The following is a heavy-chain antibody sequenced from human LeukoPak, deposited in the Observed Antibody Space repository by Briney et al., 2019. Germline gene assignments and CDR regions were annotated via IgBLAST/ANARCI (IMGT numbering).Heavy chain of an antibody. CDR2: IRYNGVSK. V-gene: IGHV3-30*02. CDR1: AFTFSTYG. CDR3: VKVDT. D-gene: IGHD5-18*01. Sequence: GGSLRLSCAASAFTFSTYGMHWVRQAPGKGLEWVAFIRYNGVSKYYADSVEGRFTISRDNSKNTLYLQMDSLSAEDTAVYYCVKVDTWGQGTLVTVSS. J-gene: IGHJ4*02.